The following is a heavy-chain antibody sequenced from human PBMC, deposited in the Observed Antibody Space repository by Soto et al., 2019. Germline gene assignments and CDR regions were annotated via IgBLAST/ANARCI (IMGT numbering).Heavy chain of an antibody. J-gene: IGHJ4*02. V-gene: IGHV3-48*03. CDR3: ATGYGSGSYYDY. CDR2: ISSSGSTI. D-gene: IGHD3-10*01. Sequence: EVQLVESGGGLVQPGGSLRLSCAASGFTFSSYEMNWVRQAPGKGLEWVSYISSSGSTIYYADSVKGRFTISRDNAKNSLYLQMNSLRAEDTAVYYCATGYGSGSYYDYWGQGTLFTVSS. CDR1: GFTFSSYE.